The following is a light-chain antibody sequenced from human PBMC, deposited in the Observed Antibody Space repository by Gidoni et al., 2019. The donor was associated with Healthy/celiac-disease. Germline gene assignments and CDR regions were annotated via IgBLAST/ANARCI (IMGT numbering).Light chain of an antibody. CDR3: SSYAGSNNHWV. CDR2: EVS. Sequence: QSALTQHPSASGSPGQSVTISCTGTSSDVGGYNYVSWYQQHPGKAPKLMIYEVSKRPSGVPARFSGSKSGNTASLTVSGLQAEDEADYYCSSYAGSNNHWVFGGGTKLTVL. V-gene: IGLV2-8*01. J-gene: IGLJ3*02. CDR1: SSDVGGYNY.